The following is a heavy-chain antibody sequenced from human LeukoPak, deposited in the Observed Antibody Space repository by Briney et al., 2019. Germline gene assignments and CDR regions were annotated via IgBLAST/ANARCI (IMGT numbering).Heavy chain of an antibody. CDR1: GLTFSSYS. J-gene: IGHJ4*02. Sequence: GGSLRLSCAASGLTFSSYSMNWVRQAPGKGREWVSSISSSSSYIYYADSVKGRFTISRDNAKNSLYLQMNSLRAEDTAVYYCGGQGTGAAAGHWGQGTLVTVSS. CDR2: ISSSSSYI. D-gene: IGHD6-13*01. V-gene: IGHV3-21*01. CDR3: GGQGTGAAAGH.